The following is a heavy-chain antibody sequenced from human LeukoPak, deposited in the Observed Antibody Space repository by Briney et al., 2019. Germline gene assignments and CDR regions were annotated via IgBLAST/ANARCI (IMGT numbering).Heavy chain of an antibody. J-gene: IGHJ4*02. D-gene: IGHD4-23*01. V-gene: IGHV3-23*01. CDR2: ISGSGGST. Sequence: GGSLRLSCAASGFTFSSYAMSWVRQAPGKGLEWVSAISGSGGSTYYADSVKGRFTISRDNSKNTLYLQMNSLRAEDTAVYYCAIRRMGYGGNFSGGGWGQGTLVTVSS. CDR1: GFTFSSYA. CDR3: AIRRMGYGGNFSGGG.